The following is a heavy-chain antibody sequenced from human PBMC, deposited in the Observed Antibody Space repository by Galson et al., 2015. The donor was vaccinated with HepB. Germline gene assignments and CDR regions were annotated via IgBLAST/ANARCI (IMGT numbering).Heavy chain of an antibody. D-gene: IGHD2-2*01. CDR2: ISSSSSTI. J-gene: IGHJ6*04. Sequence: SLRLSCAASGFTFRSYSINWVRQAPGKGLEWVSSISSSSSTIYYADSVKGRVTISRDNAKNSLYLQMYSLRDEDTAVYYCARDRTHCSSTSRYFLGMDVWGKGTTVTVSS. V-gene: IGHV3-48*02. CDR1: GFTFRSYS. CDR3: ARDRTHCSSTSRYFLGMDV.